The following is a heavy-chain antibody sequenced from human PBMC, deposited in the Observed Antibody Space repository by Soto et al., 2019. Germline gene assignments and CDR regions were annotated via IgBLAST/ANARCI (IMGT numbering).Heavy chain of an antibody. CDR1: GGTISSYY. V-gene: IGHV4-59*01. Sequence: PSETLSLTCTVSGGTISSYYWSWIRKPQGKGLEWIGYIYHIGSTNYSPSLKSRVTISVDTSKNQFSLNVSSVTAADAAVYYCAGNEGSRISWTLFGMDVWGQGTTVTVSS. CDR2: IYHIGST. J-gene: IGHJ6*02. CDR3: AGNEGSRISWTLFGMDV. D-gene: IGHD6-13*01.